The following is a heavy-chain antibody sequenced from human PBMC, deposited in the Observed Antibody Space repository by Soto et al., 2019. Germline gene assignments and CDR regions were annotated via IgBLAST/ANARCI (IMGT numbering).Heavy chain of an antibody. Sequence: GGSLRLSCAASGFTFSNYAMSWVRQAPGKGLEWVSSISGSGGSTYYADSVAGRFTISRDNSKNTLYLQMNSLRAEDTALYYCAKGSPYYFDSWGQGTLVTVSS. V-gene: IGHV3-23*01. CDR2: ISGSGGST. J-gene: IGHJ4*02. D-gene: IGHD1-26*01. CDR3: AKGSPYYFDS. CDR1: GFTFSNYA.